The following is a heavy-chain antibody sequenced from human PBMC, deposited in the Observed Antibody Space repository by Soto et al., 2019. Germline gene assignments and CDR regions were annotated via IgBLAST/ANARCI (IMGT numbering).Heavy chain of an antibody. CDR1: GGSFSGYY. V-gene: IGHV4-34*01. CDR3: ARSLLVRVGGVSRRGGYYYYMDV. D-gene: IGHD3-16*01. J-gene: IGHJ6*03. Sequence: QVQLQQWGAGLLKPSETLSLTCAVYGGSFSGYYWSWIRQTPGKGLEWIGEINDSGSTNHNPSLKGLSNLLGGTAKDQFSLEVGACTAAGPAVEFCARSLLVRVGGVSRRGGYYYYMDVWGKGTTVTVSS. CDR2: INDSGST.